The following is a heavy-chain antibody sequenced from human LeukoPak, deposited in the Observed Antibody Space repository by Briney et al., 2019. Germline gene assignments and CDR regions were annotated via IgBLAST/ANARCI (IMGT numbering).Heavy chain of an antibody. V-gene: IGHV1-69-2*01. Sequence: ASVKVSCTVSGYTFTDYYMHWVQQAPGKGLEWMGLVDPEDGETIYAEKFQGRVTITADTSTDTAYMELSSLRSEDTAVYYCATVEVGGSYRSPAHDYWGQGTLVTVSS. CDR2: VDPEDGET. D-gene: IGHD3-16*02. CDR3: ATVEVGGSYRSPAHDY. CDR1: GYTFTDYY. J-gene: IGHJ4*02.